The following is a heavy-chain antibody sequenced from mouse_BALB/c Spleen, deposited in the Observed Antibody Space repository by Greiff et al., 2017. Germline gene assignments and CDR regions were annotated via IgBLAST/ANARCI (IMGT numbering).Heavy chain of an antibody. J-gene: IGHJ4*01. CDR2: ISYSGST. V-gene: IGHV3-2*02. CDR3: ARSRYDEAMDY. D-gene: IGHD2-14*01. Sequence: EVQLQESGPGLVKPSQSLSLTCTVTGYSITSDYAWNWIRQFPGNKLEWMGYISYSGSTSYNPSLKSRISITRDTSKNQFFLQLNSVTTEDTATYYCARSRYDEAMDYWGQGTSVTVSS. CDR1: GYSITSDYA.